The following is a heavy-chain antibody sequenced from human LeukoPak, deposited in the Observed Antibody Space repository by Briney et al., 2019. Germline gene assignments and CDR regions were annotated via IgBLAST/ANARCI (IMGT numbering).Heavy chain of an antibody. CDR1: GFTFSSYT. V-gene: IGHV3-21*01. Sequence: GGSLRLSCAASGFTFSSYTMDWVRRAPAKGLEWVSSISSTSSYILYADSVKGRFSISRDNANHSLYLLMNSLSAEDTAVYYCANSAPSDIWGRGTVVTVSS. CDR3: ANSAPSDI. J-gene: IGHJ3*02. CDR2: ISSTSSYI.